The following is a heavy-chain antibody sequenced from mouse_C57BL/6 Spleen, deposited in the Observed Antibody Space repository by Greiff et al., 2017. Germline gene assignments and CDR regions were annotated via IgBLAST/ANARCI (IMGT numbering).Heavy chain of an antibody. CDR2: IYPGDGDT. D-gene: IGHD2-4*01. V-gene: IGHV1-80*01. J-gene: IGHJ2*01. Sequence: VQLQQSGAELVKPGASVKISCKASGYAFSSYWMNWVKQRPGKGLEWIGQIYPGDGDTNYNGKFKGMATLTADKSSSTAYMQLSSLTSEDSAVYFSARGKGLRRGDYFGYWGQGTTLTDSS. CDR3: ARGKGLRRGDYFGY. CDR1: GYAFSSYW.